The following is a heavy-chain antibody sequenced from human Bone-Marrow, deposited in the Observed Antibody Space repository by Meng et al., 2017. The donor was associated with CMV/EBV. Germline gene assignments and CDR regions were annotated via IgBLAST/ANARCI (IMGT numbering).Heavy chain of an antibody. J-gene: IGHJ6*02. Sequence: GESLKISCAASGSTFSSYSMNWVRQAPGKGLEWVSSISSSSSYIYYADSVKGRFTISRDNAKNSLYLQMNSLRAEDTAVYYCARDNYQSYGMDAWGQGTTVSVSS. V-gene: IGHV3-21*01. CDR1: GSTFSSYS. CDR3: ARDNYQSYGMDA. D-gene: IGHD5-24*01. CDR2: ISSSSSYI.